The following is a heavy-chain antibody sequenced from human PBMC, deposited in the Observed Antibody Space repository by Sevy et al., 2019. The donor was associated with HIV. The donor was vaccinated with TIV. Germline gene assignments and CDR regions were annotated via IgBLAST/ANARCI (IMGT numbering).Heavy chain of an antibody. CDR1: GDSISSYY. CDR3: GRAYGDSETAHWNFDL. Sequence: SETLSLTCTASGDSISSYYWSWIRQPPGKGLEYIGYAYYSGSTNYNPSLKSRVTISVDTSKNQFSLKLNSMTAADTAGYYCGRAYGDSETAHWNFDLWGHGTLVTVSS. CDR2: AYYSGST. V-gene: IGHV4-59*13. J-gene: IGHJ2*01. D-gene: IGHD4-17*01.